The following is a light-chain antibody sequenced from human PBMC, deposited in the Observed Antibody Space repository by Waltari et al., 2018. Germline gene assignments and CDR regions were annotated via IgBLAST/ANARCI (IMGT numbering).Light chain of an antibody. CDR1: SSDIGYYNA. V-gene: IGLV2-11*01. CDR2: EVS. CDR3: SSYAGSNTWV. Sequence: QAAPTQPPSVSGSPGQSVTISCTGTSSDIGYYNAVSWYQQHPGKAPKLMIYEVSKRPSGASDLFSGSKSGNTASLTISGLQAEDEADYYCSSYAGSNTWVFGGGTRLTVL. J-gene: IGLJ2*01.